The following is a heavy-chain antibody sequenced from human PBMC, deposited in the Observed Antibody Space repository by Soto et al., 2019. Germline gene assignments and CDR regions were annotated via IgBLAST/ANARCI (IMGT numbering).Heavy chain of an antibody. Sequence: QMQLVQSGPEVKKPGTSVKISCEASGFTFSSSAMQWVRQARGQRLEWIGWIVVGSGNTKYAQKFQGRVTITREMSTSTAYMELSSLSSEDTAVYYCVARMRDGFDYWGQGTLVTVSS. V-gene: IGHV1-58*02. D-gene: IGHD2-8*01. CDR2: IVVGSGNT. CDR3: VARMRDGFDY. J-gene: IGHJ4*02. CDR1: GFTFSSSA.